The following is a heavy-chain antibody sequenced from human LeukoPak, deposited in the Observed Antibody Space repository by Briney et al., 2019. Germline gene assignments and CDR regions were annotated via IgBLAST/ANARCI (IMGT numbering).Heavy chain of an antibody. V-gene: IGHV3-53*01. Sequence: GGSLRLSCAASGFTVSSNYMSWVRQAPGKGLGWVSVIYSGGNTYYADPVKGRFTISRDNSKNTLYLQRNSLRAEDTAVYYCASLPYSAPFSFDYWGQGTLVTVSS. CDR2: IYSGGNT. CDR3: ASLPYSAPFSFDY. D-gene: IGHD2-15*01. CDR1: GFTVSSNY. J-gene: IGHJ4*02.